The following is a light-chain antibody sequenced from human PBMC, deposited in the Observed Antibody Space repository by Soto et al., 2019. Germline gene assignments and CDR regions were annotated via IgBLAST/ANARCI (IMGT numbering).Light chain of an antibody. CDR1: QSVSNNY. V-gene: IGKV3-20*01. Sequence: PGERATPSCRASQSVSNNYLAWYQQNPGQAPRLLIYGASNRATGIPDRFSGSGSGTDFTLTISRLEPEDFAVYYCQQYGSSGTFGQGTKVDIK. CDR2: GAS. CDR3: QQYGSSGT. J-gene: IGKJ1*01.